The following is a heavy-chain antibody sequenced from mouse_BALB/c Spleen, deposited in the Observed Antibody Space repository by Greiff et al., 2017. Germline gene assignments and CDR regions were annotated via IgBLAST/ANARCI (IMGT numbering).Heavy chain of an antibody. Sequence: QVQLKQSGAELAKPGASVKMSCKASGYTFTSYWMHWVKQRPGQGLEWIGYINPSTGYTEYNQKFKDKATLTADKSSSTAYMQLSSLTSEDSAVYYCARQLGLRAMDYWGQGTSVTVSS. CDR2: INPSTGYT. D-gene: IGHD3-1*01. CDR3: ARQLGLRAMDY. CDR1: GYTFTSYW. V-gene: IGHV1-7*01. J-gene: IGHJ4*01.